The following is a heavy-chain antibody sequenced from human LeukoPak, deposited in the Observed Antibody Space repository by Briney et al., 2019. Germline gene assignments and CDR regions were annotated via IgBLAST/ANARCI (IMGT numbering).Heavy chain of an antibody. V-gene: IGHV3-30*04. CDR3: ARDSYGADY. J-gene: IGHJ4*02. CDR1: GFTFSNYA. Sequence: PGRSLRLSCAASGFTFSNYAMHWVRQAPDKGLEWVAVISYDGSNKYFADSVKGRFTISRDNSKNTLYLQMNSLRAEDTAVYYCARDSYGADYWGQGALVTVSS. D-gene: IGHD4-17*01. CDR2: ISYDGSNK.